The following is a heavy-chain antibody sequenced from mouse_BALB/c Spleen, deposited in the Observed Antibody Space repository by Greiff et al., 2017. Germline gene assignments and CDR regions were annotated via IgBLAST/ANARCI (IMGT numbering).Heavy chain of an antibody. Sequence: LVESGAELVKPGASVKLSCKASGYTFTSYYMYWVKQRPGQGLEWIGEINPSNGGTNFNEKFKSKATLTVDKSSSTAYMQLSSLTSEDSAVYYCTRMSPPYAMDYWGQGTSVTVSS. CDR1: GYTFTSYY. CDR3: TRMSPPYAMDY. CDR2: INPSNGGT. J-gene: IGHJ4*01. V-gene: IGHV1S81*02.